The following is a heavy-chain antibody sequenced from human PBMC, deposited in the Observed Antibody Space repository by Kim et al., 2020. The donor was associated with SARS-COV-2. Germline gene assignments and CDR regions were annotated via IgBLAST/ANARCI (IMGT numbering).Heavy chain of an antibody. D-gene: IGHD1-20*01. CDR3: ASTRARYNWNDDFPLPRDY. V-gene: IGHV4-59*13. CDR2: IYYSGST. CDR1: GGSISSYY. J-gene: IGHJ4*02. Sequence: SETLSLTCTVSGGSISSYYWSWIRQPPGKGLEWIGYIYYSGSTNYNPSLKSRVTISVDTSKNQFSLKLSSVTAADTAVYYCASTRARYNWNDDFPLPRDYWGQGTLVTVSS.